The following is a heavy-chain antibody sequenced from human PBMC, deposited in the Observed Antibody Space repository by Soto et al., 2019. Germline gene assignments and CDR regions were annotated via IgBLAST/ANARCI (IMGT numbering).Heavy chain of an antibody. D-gene: IGHD1-1*01. J-gene: IGHJ3*01. CDR3: ASWHEREHAYDV. Sequence: VQLVESGGGLIQPGESLRLSCAAFGLTVSGKKYVAWVRQAPGRGLEWVSALYDVDGSFYADSVKGRVTTSSDSSKTTVYLQMNGLRPDDTAVYYCASWHEREHAYDVWGQGTTVTVSS. CDR2: LYDVDGS. CDR1: GLTVSGKKY. V-gene: IGHV3-53*01.